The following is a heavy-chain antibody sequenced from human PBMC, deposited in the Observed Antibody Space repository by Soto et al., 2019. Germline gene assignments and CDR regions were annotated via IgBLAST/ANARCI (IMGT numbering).Heavy chain of an antibody. Sequence: SLRLSCAASGFTVSSNYMSWVRQAPGKGLEWVSVIYSGGSTYYADSVKGRFTIPRHNSKNTLYLQMNSLRAEDTAVYYCARHCSGGSCYAFDIWGQGTMVTV. V-gene: IGHV3-53*04. J-gene: IGHJ3*02. CDR3: ARHCSGGSCYAFDI. D-gene: IGHD2-15*01. CDR2: IYSGGST. CDR1: GFTVSSNY.